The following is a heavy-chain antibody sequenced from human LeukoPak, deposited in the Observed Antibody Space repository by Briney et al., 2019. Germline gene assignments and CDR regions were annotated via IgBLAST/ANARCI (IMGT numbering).Heavy chain of an antibody. V-gene: IGHV3-23*01. Sequence: PGGSLRLSCATSGFTFSSYAMSWVRQAPGKGLEWVSAISGSGGSTYYADSVKGRFTISRDNSKNTLYLQMNSLRAEDTAVYYCAKGQRIVVVTGFKEWGQGTLVTVSS. J-gene: IGHJ4*02. D-gene: IGHD2-21*02. CDR3: AKGQRIVVVTGFKE. CDR2: ISGSGGST. CDR1: GFTFSSYA.